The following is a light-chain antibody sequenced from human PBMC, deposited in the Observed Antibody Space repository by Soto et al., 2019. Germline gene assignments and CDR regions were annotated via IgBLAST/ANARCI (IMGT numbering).Light chain of an antibody. CDR1: SSDVGGYTY. CDR2: QVS. Sequence: QSALTQPASVSGSPGQSITISCTGTSSDVGGYTYVSWYQQHPGKAPKLMIYQVSNRPSGVSNRFSGSKSGNTASLTISGLQTEDEADYYCSSYTNSNTRVFGAGTKLTVL. CDR3: SSYTNSNTRV. J-gene: IGLJ3*02. V-gene: IGLV2-14*01.